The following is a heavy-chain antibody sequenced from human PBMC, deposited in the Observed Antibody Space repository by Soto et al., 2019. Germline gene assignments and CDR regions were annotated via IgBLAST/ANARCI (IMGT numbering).Heavy chain of an antibody. V-gene: IGHV4-34*01. CDR1: GGSFSGYY. CDR2: INHSGST. CDR3: ARGQGVVPAANSKDFDY. D-gene: IGHD2-2*01. Sequence: SETLSLTCAVYGGSFSGYYWSWIRQPPGKGLEWIGEINHSGSTNYNPSLKSRVTISVDTSKNQFSLKLSSVTAADTAVYYCARGQGVVPAANSKDFDYWGHGTLVTVSS. J-gene: IGHJ4*01.